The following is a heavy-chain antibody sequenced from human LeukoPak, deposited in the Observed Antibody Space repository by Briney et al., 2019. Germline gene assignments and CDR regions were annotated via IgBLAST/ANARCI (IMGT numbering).Heavy chain of an antibody. CDR3: AKTATNWYPDS. D-gene: IGHD1-1*01. V-gene: IGHV3-33*06. Sequence: GGSLRLSCAASGFTFGAYAMHWVRQAPGKGLEWVAVIWYDGGTIYYADSVQGRFTISRDNSRNTLYLQMNSPGVEDTAVYYCAKTATNWYPDSWGQGTLVTVSS. J-gene: IGHJ4*02. CDR2: IWYDGGTI. CDR1: GFTFGAYA.